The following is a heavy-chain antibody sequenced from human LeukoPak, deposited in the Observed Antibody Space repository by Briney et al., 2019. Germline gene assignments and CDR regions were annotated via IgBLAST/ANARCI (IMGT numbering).Heavy chain of an antibody. D-gene: IGHD6-19*01. CDR3: ARGRIAVAGTGGYYFDY. CDR1: GFTFSSYS. Sequence: GGSLRLSCAASGFTFSSYSMSWVRQAPGKGLEWVSSISSSSSYIYYADSVKGRFTISRDNAKNSLYLQMNSLRAEDTAVYYCARGRIAVAGTGGYYFDYWGQGTLVTVSS. J-gene: IGHJ4*02. CDR2: ISSSSSYI. V-gene: IGHV3-21*01.